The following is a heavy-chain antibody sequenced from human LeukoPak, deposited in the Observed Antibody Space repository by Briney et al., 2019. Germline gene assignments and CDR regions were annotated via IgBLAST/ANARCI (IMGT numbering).Heavy chain of an antibody. CDR1: GFTFSSYS. V-gene: IGHV3-21*04. Sequence: PGGSLRLSCAASGFTFSSYSMTWVRQAPGKGLGWVSSISSSSSYIYYADPVKGRFTISRDNAKNSLYLQMNSLRAEDTALYYCAKGFWSGPTGNWFDPWGQGTLVTVSS. CDR2: ISSSSSYI. D-gene: IGHD3-3*01. J-gene: IGHJ5*02. CDR3: AKGFWSGPTGNWFDP.